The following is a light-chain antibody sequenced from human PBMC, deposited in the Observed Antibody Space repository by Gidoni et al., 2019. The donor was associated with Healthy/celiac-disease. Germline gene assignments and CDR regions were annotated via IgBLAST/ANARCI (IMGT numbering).Light chain of an antibody. V-gene: IGKV3-20*01. CDR3: QQYGSSPLFT. CDR1: QSVSRSY. J-gene: IGKJ3*01. Sequence: EIVLTQSPGTLSLSPGERATLSCRASQSVSRSYLAWYQQKPGQAPRLLIYGASSRATGIPDRFSGSGSGTDFTLTISRLEPEDFAVYYCQQYGSSPLFTFGTGTKVDIK. CDR2: GAS.